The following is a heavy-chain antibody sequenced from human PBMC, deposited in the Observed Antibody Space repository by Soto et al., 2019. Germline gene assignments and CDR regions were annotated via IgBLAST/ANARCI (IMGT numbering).Heavy chain of an antibody. J-gene: IGHJ3*02. Sequence: SVKVSCKASGGTFSSYAISWARQAPGQGLEWMGGIIPIFGTANYAQRFQGRVTITADESTSTAYMELSSLRSEDTAVYYCARGSGYDTMDDAFDIWGQGTMVTVSS. CDR2: IIPIFGTA. CDR1: GGTFSSYA. D-gene: IGHD3-10*01. V-gene: IGHV1-69*13. CDR3: ARGSGYDTMDDAFDI.